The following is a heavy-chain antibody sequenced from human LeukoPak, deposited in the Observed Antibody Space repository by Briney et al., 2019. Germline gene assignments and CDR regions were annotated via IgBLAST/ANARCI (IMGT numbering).Heavy chain of an antibody. CDR2: ISAYNGNT. CDR1: GYTFTSYC. V-gene: IGHV1-18*01. Sequence: GASVKVSCKASGYTFTSYCIRWVRQAPGQGVEWMGWISAYNGNTNYAQKLQGRVTMTTDTSTSTAYMELRSRGSDDTHVYYCARAGSGWYFTSYWGQGTLVTVSS. D-gene: IGHD6-19*01. J-gene: IGHJ4*02. CDR3: ARAGSGWYFTSY.